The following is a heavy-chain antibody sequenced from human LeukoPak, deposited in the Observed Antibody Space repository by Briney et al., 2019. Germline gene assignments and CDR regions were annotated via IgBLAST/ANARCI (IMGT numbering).Heavy chain of an antibody. J-gene: IGHJ5*02. CDR3: ARGRGSWFDP. V-gene: IGHV3-13*01. Sequence: PGGSLRLSCAASGFIFSSYDMHWVRQATGKSLEWVSAIGTAGDTFYPGSVKGRFTISRENAKNSLYLQMNSLRAGDTAVYYCARGRGSWFDPWGQGTLVTVSS. CDR2: IGTAGDT. D-gene: IGHD1-26*01. CDR1: GFIFSSYD.